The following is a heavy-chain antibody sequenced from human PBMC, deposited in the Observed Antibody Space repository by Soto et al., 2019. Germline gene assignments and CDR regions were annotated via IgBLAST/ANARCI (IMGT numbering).Heavy chain of an antibody. V-gene: IGHV3-30*18. CDR3: GKAINHSPASPMDV. Sequence: PGGSLRLSCAASGFTFSNSGMHWVRQAPGKGLEWLAVTSYDGSDKYYAGSVKGRFTISRDNSKNTLNLQMNSLRTEDTAVYYCGKAINHSPASPMDVWGQGTTVTVSS. D-gene: IGHD5-18*01. CDR1: GFTFSNSG. J-gene: IGHJ6*02. CDR2: TSYDGSDK.